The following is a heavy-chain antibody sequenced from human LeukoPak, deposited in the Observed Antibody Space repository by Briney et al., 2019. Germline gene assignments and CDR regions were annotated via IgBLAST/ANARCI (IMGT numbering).Heavy chain of an antibody. CDR3: ARIRGSSSGNY. J-gene: IGHJ4*02. Sequence: ASVKVSCKASGYTFTGYYMHWVRQAPGQGLEWMGWINPNSGGTNYALKFQGRVTMTRDTSISTAYMELSRLRSDDTAVYYCARIRGSSSGNYWGQGTLVTVSS. V-gene: IGHV1-2*02. CDR2: INPNSGGT. CDR1: GYTFTGYY. D-gene: IGHD6-13*01.